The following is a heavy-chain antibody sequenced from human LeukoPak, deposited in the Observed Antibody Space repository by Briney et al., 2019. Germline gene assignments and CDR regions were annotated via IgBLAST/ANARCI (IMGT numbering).Heavy chain of an antibody. V-gene: IGHV3-30-3*02. J-gene: IGHJ4*02. Sequence: GGSLRLSCAASGFTFSSYAMHWVRQAPGKGLEWVTFISSDGSNKYYADPVKGRFTISRDNSKNTLYLQMNSLRAEDTAVYYCAKSTGYLVDYWGQGTLVTVSS. CDR1: GFTFSSYA. CDR2: ISSDGSNK. CDR3: AKSTGYLVDY. D-gene: IGHD3-9*01.